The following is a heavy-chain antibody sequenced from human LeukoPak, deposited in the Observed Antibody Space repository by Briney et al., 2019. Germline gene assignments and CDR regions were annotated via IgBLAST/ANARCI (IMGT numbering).Heavy chain of an antibody. CDR3: VRTAGRDGGI. Sequence: GGSLRLSCAASGFTFTDYYMSWVRQAPGKGLEWLSYISSGSSDTNYADSVKGRFTISRDNAKKSLYLQMNSLRAEDTAVYYCVRTAGRDGGIWGQGTLVTVSS. D-gene: IGHD1-26*01. J-gene: IGHJ4*02. V-gene: IGHV3-11*06. CDR1: GFTFTDYY. CDR2: ISSGSSDT.